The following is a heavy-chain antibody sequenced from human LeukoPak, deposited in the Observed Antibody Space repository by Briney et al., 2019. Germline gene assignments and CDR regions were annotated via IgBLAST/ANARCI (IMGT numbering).Heavy chain of an antibody. V-gene: IGHV4-59*01. D-gene: IGHD6-19*01. CDR1: GGSTGSVN. CDR2: IYYSGST. CDR3: ARAQRLDYYLDY. J-gene: IGHJ4*02. Sequence: PSETLSLTCTVSGGSTGSVNWNSIRQPPGKGLEWIGYIYYSGSTNYNPSLKSRLTISVDTSKNQFSLNLSSVTAADTAVYYGARAQRLDYYLDYWGQGTLVTASS.